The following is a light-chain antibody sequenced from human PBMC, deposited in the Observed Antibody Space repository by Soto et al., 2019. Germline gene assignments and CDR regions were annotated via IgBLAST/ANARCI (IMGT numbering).Light chain of an antibody. J-gene: IGKJ1*01. CDR1: QDIGTW. Sequence: DIQMTQSPSSVSASIGDRVIITCRASQDIGTWLAWYQQKPGQVPNLLMYPASSLHSGVPSRFSGSGSGTEFTLNISSLQPEDFATYYCQQANSFPPWTFGQGTKVDNK. V-gene: IGKV1-12*01. CDR2: PAS. CDR3: QQANSFPPWT.